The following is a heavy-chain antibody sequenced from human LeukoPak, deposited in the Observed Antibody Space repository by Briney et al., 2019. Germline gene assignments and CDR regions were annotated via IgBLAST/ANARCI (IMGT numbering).Heavy chain of an antibody. CDR1: GFTVSSNY. CDR2: IYYSGST. D-gene: IGHD1-7*01. J-gene: IGHJ4*02. Sequence: LRLSCAASGFTVSSNYMSWIRQPPGKGLEWIGYIYYSGSTYYNPSLKSRVTISVDTSKNQFSLKLSSVTAADTAVYYCAREKWNYAGFDYWGQGTLVTVSS. CDR3: AREKWNYAGFDY. V-gene: IGHV4-30-4*08.